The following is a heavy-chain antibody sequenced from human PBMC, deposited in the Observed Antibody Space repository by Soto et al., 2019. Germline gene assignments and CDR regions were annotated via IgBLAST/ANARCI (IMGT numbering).Heavy chain of an antibody. CDR3: ARAHSHDYDFWSGTKNYYYYYYMDV. D-gene: IGHD3-3*01. V-gene: IGHV4-34*01. CDR2: INHSGST. CDR1: GGSFSGYY. J-gene: IGHJ6*03. Sequence: SSETLSLTCAVYGGSFSGYYWSWIRQPPGKGLEWIGEINHSGSTNYNPSLKSRVTISVDTSKNQFSLKLSSVTAADTAVYYCARAHSHDYDFWSGTKNYYYYYYMDVWGKGATVTVS.